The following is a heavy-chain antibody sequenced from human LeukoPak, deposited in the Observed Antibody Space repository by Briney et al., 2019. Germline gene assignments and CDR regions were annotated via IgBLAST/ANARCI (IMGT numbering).Heavy chain of an antibody. J-gene: IGHJ4*01. V-gene: IGHV4-34*01. CDR3: ARTLYDYVWGSYRYPLDY. CDR2: INHSGST. D-gene: IGHD3-16*02. CDR1: GGSFSGYY. Sequence: PSETLSLTCAVYGGSFSGYYWSWIRQPPGKGLEWIGEINHSGSTNYNPSLKSQVTISVDTSKNQFSLKLSSVTAADTAVYYCARTLYDYVWGSYRYPLDYWGHGTLVTVSS.